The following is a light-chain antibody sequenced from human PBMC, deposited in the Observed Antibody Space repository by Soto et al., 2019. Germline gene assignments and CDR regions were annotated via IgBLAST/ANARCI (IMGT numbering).Light chain of an antibody. CDR1: SSSKW. V-gene: IGKV1-5*01. CDR2: DVS. J-gene: IGKJ2*03. CDR3: QHTTDFS. Sequence: DIQMTQSPSTLAASVGDTVTMTCRSSSKWLAWYQKKPGKAPKLLIYDVSNLERGVPPRFSGSTSGAESALTITGLQRDYLGTYYFQHTTDFSFGEGTKVEIK.